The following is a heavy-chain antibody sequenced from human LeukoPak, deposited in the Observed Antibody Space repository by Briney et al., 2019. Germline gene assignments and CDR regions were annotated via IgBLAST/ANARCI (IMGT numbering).Heavy chain of an antibody. Sequence: PGGSLRLACAASGFTVSSNYMSWVRRAPGKGLERVSVIYSGGSTYYADSVKGRFTISRDNSKNTLYLQMNSLRAEDTAVYYCARGNSGSHYVEYYYGMDVWGQGTTVTVSS. D-gene: IGHD1-26*01. J-gene: IGHJ6*02. CDR2: IYSGGST. V-gene: IGHV3-53*01. CDR1: GFTVSSNY. CDR3: ARGNSGSHYVEYYYGMDV.